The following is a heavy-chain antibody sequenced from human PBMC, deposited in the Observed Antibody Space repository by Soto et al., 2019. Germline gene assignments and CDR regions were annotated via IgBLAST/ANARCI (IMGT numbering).Heavy chain of an antibody. CDR2: IYYSGST. V-gene: IGHV4-59*01. Sequence: GPGPLPPSETLSLTCTVSGGSISSYYWSWIRQPPGKGLEWIGYIYYSGSTNYNPSLKSRVTISVDTSKNQFSLKLSSVTAADTAVYYCARERRIAARPASAYYYYYYGMDVWGQGTTVTVSS. CDR3: ARERRIAARPASAYYYYYYGMDV. D-gene: IGHD6-6*01. CDR1: GGSISSYY. J-gene: IGHJ6*02.